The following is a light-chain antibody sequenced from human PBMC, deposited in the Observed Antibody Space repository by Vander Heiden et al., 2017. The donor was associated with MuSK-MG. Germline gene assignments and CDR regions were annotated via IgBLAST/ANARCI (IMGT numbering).Light chain of an antibody. J-gene: IGLJ1*01. CDR2: EVS. Sequence: SALPQPPSASGSPGQSVTISCTGTSSDVGGYNNVSWYQQHPGKAPKLMIYEVSKRRSGGPDRFSGSKSGNTASMTVAGRQAEDEADYYCSSYAGSKNFYVFGTGTKVAVL. CDR1: SSDVGGYNN. V-gene: IGLV2-8*01. CDR3: SSYAGSKNFYV.